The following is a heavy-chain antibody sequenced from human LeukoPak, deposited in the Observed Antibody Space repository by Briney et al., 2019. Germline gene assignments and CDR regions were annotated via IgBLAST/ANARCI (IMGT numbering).Heavy chain of an antibody. CDR3: ARLYNGSGSYKYMDV. CDR2: IYPGDSDT. Sequence: GESLKISCKGSGYSFTSYWIGWVRQMPGKGLEWMGIIYPGDSDTRYSPSFQGQVTISADKSISTAYLQWSSLKASDTAMYYCARLYNGSGSYKYMDVWGKGTTVTVSS. J-gene: IGHJ6*03. D-gene: IGHD3-10*01. V-gene: IGHV5-51*01. CDR1: GYSFTSYW.